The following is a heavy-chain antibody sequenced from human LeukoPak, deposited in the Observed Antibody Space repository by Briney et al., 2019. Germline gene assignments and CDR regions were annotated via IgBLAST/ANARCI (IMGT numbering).Heavy chain of an antibody. Sequence: ASVNVSCKAAGYTFTRYYMHWVRQAPGQGLEWRGWINPNSGGTNYAQKFQGRGTMTRDTSISTAYMELSRLTSDDTAVYYCARDPPIGGADVFDIWGQGTMVTVSS. CDR3: ARDPPIGGADVFDI. V-gene: IGHV1-2*02. J-gene: IGHJ3*02. CDR2: INPNSGGT. D-gene: IGHD3-10*01. CDR1: GYTFTRYY.